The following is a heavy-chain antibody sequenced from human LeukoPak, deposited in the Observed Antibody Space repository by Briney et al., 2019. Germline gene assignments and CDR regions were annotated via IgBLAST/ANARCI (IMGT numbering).Heavy chain of an antibody. CDR3: ARDLNTYYDYVGGSYCLFDY. V-gene: IGHV3-11*04. D-gene: IGHD3-16*01. J-gene: IGHJ4*02. CDR2: ISSSGSTI. CDR1: GFTFSDYY. Sequence: GGSLRLSCAASGFTFSDYYMSWIRQAPGKGLEWVSYISSSGSTIYYADSVKGRFTVSRDNAKNSLYLQMNSLRAEDTAVYYCARDLNTYYDYVGGSYCLFDYWGQGTLVTVSS.